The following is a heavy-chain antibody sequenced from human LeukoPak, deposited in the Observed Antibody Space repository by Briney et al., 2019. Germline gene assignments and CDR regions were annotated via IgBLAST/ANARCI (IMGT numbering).Heavy chain of an antibody. Sequence: GASVKVSCKASGYTFTSYGISWVRQAPGQELEWVGWISAYNGNTNYAQKLHGRVTMTTDTATSTAYVELRSLRSDDTAVYYCARHYYGSGSYYWFDPWGQGTLVTVSS. V-gene: IGHV1-18*01. J-gene: IGHJ5*02. D-gene: IGHD3-10*01. CDR2: ISAYNGNT. CDR1: GYTFTSYG. CDR3: ARHYYGSGSYYWFDP.